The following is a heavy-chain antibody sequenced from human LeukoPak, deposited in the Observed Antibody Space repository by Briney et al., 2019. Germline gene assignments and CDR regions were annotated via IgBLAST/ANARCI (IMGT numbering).Heavy chain of an antibody. V-gene: IGHV3-33*03. CDR1: GFTFRNYG. Sequence: GRSLRLSCSASGFTFRNYGMHWVRQAPGKGLEWVAAIWYDGTHEFYVDSVKGRFTISRDNSKNTLLLEMNSLRAEDTAVYYCAKSDYYDSSGHPSSFEYWGQGTLVTVSS. CDR2: IWYDGTHE. D-gene: IGHD3-22*01. CDR3: AKSDYYDSSGHPSSFEY. J-gene: IGHJ4*02.